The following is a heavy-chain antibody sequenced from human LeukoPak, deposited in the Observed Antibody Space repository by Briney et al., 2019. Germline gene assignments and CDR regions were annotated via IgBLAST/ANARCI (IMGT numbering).Heavy chain of an antibody. CDR2: IHYSGST. CDR1: GGSISSETYY. Sequence: SETPSLTCNVSGGSISSETYYWGWIRQPPGKGLEWIGSIHYSGSTYDNATLKSRLTISVDRSKSQFSLSLRSVTAADTAFYFCARHDCSSTNCRCFDYWGPGILVTVSS. D-gene: IGHD2-2*01. CDR3: ARHDCSSTNCRCFDY. V-gene: IGHV4-39*01. J-gene: IGHJ4*02.